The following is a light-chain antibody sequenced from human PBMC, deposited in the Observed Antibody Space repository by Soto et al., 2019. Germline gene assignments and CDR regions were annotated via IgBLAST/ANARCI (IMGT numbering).Light chain of an antibody. CDR1: QNIHTN. V-gene: IGKV3-11*01. Sequence: LLTQTPGTVSLSPGERATLSCRAGQNIHTNLAWYQQKPGQAPRLLFYGASTGATGLPARFSGSGSGTDFTLTISSLEGEECRLVYFQPRYMWPITFGEGKLLEIK. CDR3: QPRYMWPIT. CDR2: GAS. J-gene: IGKJ5*01.